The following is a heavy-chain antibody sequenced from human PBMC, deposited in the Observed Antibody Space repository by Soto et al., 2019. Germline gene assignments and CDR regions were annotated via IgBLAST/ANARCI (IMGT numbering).Heavy chain of an antibody. CDR3: ARLRYLDY. V-gene: IGHV3-7*01. D-gene: IGHD4-17*01. Sequence: GGSLRLSCAASGFTFSDYWMSWVRQAPGKGLEWVANIKQDGSAKYFVDSVKGRFTISRDNAKNSLFLQMNSLRAEDTAVYYCARLRYLDYWGQGTLVTVSS. CDR2: IKQDGSAK. J-gene: IGHJ4*02. CDR1: GFTFSDYW.